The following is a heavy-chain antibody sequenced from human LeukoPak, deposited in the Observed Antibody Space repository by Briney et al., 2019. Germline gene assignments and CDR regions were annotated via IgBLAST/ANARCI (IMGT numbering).Heavy chain of an antibody. D-gene: IGHD5-12*01. Sequence: ASVKVSCKASGGTYSSYAISWVRQAPGQGLEWMAWIIPIFGTANYAQKFQGRVTITADESTSTAYMELSSLRSEDTAVYYCAARGYSGYGPYYYYGMDVWGQGTTVTVSS. CDR2: IIPIFGTA. CDR3: AARGYSGYGPYYYYGMDV. CDR1: GGTYSSYA. V-gene: IGHV1-69*01. J-gene: IGHJ6*02.